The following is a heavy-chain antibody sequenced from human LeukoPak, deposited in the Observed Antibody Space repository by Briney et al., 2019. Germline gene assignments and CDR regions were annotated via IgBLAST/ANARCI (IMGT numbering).Heavy chain of an antibody. CDR1: GGSISSSNYY. CDR2: IYYSGST. CDR3: ARDTGSFPHVSFDI. Sequence: PSETLSLTCTVSGGSISSSNYYWGWIRQPPGKGLEWIGNIYYSGSTYYNPSLKSRVTISVDTSKNQFSLKLNSVTAADTAVYYCARDTGSFPHVSFDIWGQGTLVTVSS. J-gene: IGHJ3*02. D-gene: IGHD1-26*01. V-gene: IGHV4-39*07.